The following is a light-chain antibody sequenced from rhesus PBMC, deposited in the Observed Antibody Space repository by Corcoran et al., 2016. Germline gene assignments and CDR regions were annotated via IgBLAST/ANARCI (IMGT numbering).Light chain of an antibody. CDR1: QGISSY. CDR2: AAS. J-gene: IGKJ2*01. Sequence: DIQMTQSPSSLSASVGDTVTITCRASQGISSYLNWFQQKQGKDPKLLIYAASSLESGVPARFRGKGSVTEFTLTISSLQPEDFAAYYFLQHNSYPYSFGQGTKVEIK. V-gene: IGKV1-28*01. CDR3: LQHNSYPYS.